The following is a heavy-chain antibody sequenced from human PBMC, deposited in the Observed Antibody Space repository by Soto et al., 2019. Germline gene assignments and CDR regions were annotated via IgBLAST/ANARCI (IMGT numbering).Heavy chain of an antibody. J-gene: IGHJ6*02. Sequence: QVQLVESGGGVVQPGRSLRLSCAASGFTFSSYAMHWVRQAPGKGLEWVAVISYDGSNKYYADSVKGRFTISRDNSKNTLYLQMNSLSAEDTAVYYCARDWYCSGGSCYYCGMDVWGQGTTVTVSS. CDR2: ISYDGSNK. V-gene: IGHV3-30-3*01. D-gene: IGHD2-15*01. CDR1: GFTFSSYA. CDR3: ARDWYCSGGSCYYCGMDV.